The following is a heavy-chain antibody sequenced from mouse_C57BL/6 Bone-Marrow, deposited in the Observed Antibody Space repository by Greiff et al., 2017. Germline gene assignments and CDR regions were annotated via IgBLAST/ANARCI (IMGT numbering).Heavy chain of an antibody. CDR3: ARKVAYYYGSSFPWWYFDV. V-gene: IGHV14-2*01. CDR1: GFNIKDYY. CDR2: IDPEDGET. J-gene: IGHJ1*03. Sequence: VHVKQSGAELVKPGASVKLSCTASGFNIKDYYMHWVKQRTEQGLEWIGRIDPEDGETKYAPKFQGKATITADTSSNTAYLQLSSLTSEDTAVYDCARKVAYYYGSSFPWWYFDVWGTGTTVTVSS. D-gene: IGHD1-1*01.